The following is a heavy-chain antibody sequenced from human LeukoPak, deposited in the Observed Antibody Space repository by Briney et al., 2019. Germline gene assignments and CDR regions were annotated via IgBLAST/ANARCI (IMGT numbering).Heavy chain of an antibody. CDR2: FFYRGGT. D-gene: IGHD3-22*01. J-gene: IGHJ3*02. CDR3: ARELTTFYYDISGYYGHAFDI. CDR1: GFTRSRNY. V-gene: IGHV3-66*01. Sequence: PGGVPLLSRAAPGFTRSRNYMRWGRPAPREGVEGGSIFFYRGGTYYADSVKGRFTISRDNSKNTLFLQMNSLRAEDTAVYYCARELTTFYYDISGYYGHAFDIWGQGTMVTVSS.